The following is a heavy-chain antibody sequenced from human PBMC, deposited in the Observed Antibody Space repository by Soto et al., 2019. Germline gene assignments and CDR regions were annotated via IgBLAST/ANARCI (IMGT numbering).Heavy chain of an antibody. V-gene: IGHV3-33*06. Sequence: QVQLVESGGGVVQPGRSLRLSCAASGFTFSSYGMHWVCQAPGKGLEWVAVIWDDGSNKYYADSVKGRFTISRDNSKNTLYLQMNSLRAEDTAVYYCAKGYCSGGSCYLYYFDYWGQGTLVTVSS. CDR2: IWDDGSNK. D-gene: IGHD2-15*01. CDR1: GFTFSSYG. J-gene: IGHJ4*02. CDR3: AKGYCSGGSCYLYYFDY.